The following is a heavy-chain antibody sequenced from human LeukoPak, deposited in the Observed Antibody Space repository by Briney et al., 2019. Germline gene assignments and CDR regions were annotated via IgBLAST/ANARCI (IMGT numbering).Heavy chain of an antibody. V-gene: IGHV1-2*02. D-gene: IGHD3-3*01. J-gene: IGHJ4*02. CDR1: GGTFSSYA. CDR3: ARYQNDFWSGYSGAWNY. CDR2: INPNSGGT. Sequence: ASVKVSCKASGGTFSSYAISWVRQAPGQGLEWMGWINPNSGGTNYAQKFQGRVTMTRDTSISTAYMELSRLRSDDTAVYYCARYQNDFWSGYSGAWNYWGQGTLVTVSS.